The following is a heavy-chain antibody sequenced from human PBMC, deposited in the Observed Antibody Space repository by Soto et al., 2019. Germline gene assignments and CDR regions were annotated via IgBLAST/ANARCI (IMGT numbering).Heavy chain of an antibody. CDR1: GGSFSGYY. D-gene: IGHD6-13*01. CDR2: INHSGST. J-gene: IGHJ5*02. Sequence: SETLSLTCAVYGGSFSGYYWSWIRQPPGKGLEWIGEINHSGSTNYNPSLKSRVTISVDTSKNQFSLKLSSVTAADTAVYYCARGAAAGPFDPWGQGTLVTVSS. CDR3: ARGAAAGPFDP. V-gene: IGHV4-34*01.